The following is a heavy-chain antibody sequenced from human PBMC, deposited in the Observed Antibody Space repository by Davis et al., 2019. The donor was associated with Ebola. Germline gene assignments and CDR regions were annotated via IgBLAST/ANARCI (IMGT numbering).Heavy chain of an antibody. CDR2: INAGNGNT. V-gene: IGHV1-3*01. CDR1: GYTFTSYA. CDR3: ARDSRGTVTIGGHYYGMDV. J-gene: IGHJ6*02. Sequence: ASVKVSCKASGYTFTSYAMHWVRQAPGQRLEWMGWINAGNGNTKYSQKFQGRVTITRDTSASTAYMELSSLRSEDTAVYYCARDSRGTVTIGGHYYGMDVWGQGTTVTVSS. D-gene: IGHD4-17*01.